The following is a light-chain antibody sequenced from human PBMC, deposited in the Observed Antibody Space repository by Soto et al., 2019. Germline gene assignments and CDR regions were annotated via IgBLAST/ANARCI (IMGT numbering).Light chain of an antibody. CDR1: QSVRTY. Sequence: EIVLTQSPVNLSLSPGERATLSCRASQSVRTYLAWYQVKPGQAPRLLIYGASSRATGIPDRFSGSGSGTDFTLTISRLEPEDFAVYYCQQYGYTPRTFGQGTKVDIK. CDR2: GAS. V-gene: IGKV3-20*01. CDR3: QQYGYTPRT. J-gene: IGKJ1*01.